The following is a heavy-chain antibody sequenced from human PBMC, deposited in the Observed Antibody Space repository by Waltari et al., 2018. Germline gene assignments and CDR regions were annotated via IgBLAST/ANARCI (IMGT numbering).Heavy chain of an antibody. CDR3: VRPGSTVTPRAFDI. CDR2: MYYSGGR. Sequence: QLQLQESGPGLVNPSETLSLNCTSSGGSISSSYNWAWVRQAPGKGLEWVGTMYYSGGRSNNPSLDSRLSMSIDTSKNLFSLKLSSVTATDTAVYFCVRPGSTVTPRAFDIWGQGIKVTVSS. D-gene: IGHD4-17*01. CDR1: GGSISSSYN. J-gene: IGHJ3*02. V-gene: IGHV4-39*01.